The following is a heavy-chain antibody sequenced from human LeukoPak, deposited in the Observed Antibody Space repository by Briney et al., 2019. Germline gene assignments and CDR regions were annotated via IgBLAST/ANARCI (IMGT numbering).Heavy chain of an antibody. V-gene: IGHV3-74*01. CDR1: GFTFSSYW. J-gene: IGHJ4*02. CDR2: SNSDGSST. CDR3: ARGGDYPFDY. Sequence: PGGSLRLSCAASGFTFSSYWMHWVRQAPGKGLVWVSRSNSDGSSTNYADSVKGRFTISRDNAKNTLYLQMNSLRAEDTAVYYCARGGDYPFDYWGQRTLVTVSS. D-gene: IGHD4-17*01.